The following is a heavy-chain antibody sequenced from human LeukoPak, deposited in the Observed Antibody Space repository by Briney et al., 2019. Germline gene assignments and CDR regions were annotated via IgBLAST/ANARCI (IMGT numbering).Heavy chain of an antibody. CDR1: GFTFSSYW. D-gene: IGHD2-2*01. CDR2: INSDGSRN. CDR3: ARGSVVPAAKVNSGMDV. J-gene: IGHJ6*02. Sequence: RGSLRLSCAASGFTFSSYWMHWVRQAPGKWLVWVSRINSDGSRNSSDDFVKRRFTTSRDNAKNTLYLQMNSPRAEDTAVYYCARGSVVPAAKVNSGMDVWGQGTTVTVSS. V-gene: IGHV3-74*01.